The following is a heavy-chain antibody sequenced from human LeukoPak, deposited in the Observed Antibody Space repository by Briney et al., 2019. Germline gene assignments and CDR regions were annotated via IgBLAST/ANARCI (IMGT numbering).Heavy chain of an antibody. D-gene: IGHD6-13*01. Sequence: PGGSLRLSCAASGFTVTGNYMSWVRQAPGMGLEWVSVIYSGGTTYYADSVKGRFTISKDNSKNTLYLQMNSLRAEDTAVYYCARGVLYAGSWYFDYWGQEILVTVSS. CDR3: ARGVLYAGSWYFDY. V-gene: IGHV3-53*01. J-gene: IGHJ4*02. CDR2: IYSGGTT. CDR1: GFTVTGNY.